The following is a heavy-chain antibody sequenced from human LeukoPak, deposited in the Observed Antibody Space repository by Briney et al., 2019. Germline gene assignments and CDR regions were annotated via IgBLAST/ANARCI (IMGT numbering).Heavy chain of an antibody. CDR2: IIPIFGTA. CDR1: GGTFSSYA. Sequence: SVKVSCKASGGTFSSYAIGWVRQAPGQGLEWMGGIIPIFGTANYAQKFQGRVTITADESTSTAYMELSSLRSEDTAVYYCARDGDAYGSGSYYQYWGQGTLVTVSS. D-gene: IGHD3-10*01. CDR3: ARDGDAYGSGSYYQY. J-gene: IGHJ4*02. V-gene: IGHV1-69*13.